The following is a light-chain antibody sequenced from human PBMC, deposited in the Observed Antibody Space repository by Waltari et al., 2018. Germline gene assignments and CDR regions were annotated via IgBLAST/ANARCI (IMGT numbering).Light chain of an antibody. CDR3: QQSFNRPPT. CDR1: QSISGY. CDR2: AAS. J-gene: IGKJ4*01. V-gene: IGKV1-39*01. Sequence: SVGDRGSITCRARQSISGYLHWYQQKPGRAPGVLIFAASNLQSVVPSRFSGSGSGTDFTLTISSLQPEDFATYYCQQSFNRPPTFGGGTKVEVK.